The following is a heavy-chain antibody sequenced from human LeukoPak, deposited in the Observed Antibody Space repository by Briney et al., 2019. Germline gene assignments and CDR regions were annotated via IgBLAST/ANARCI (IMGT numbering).Heavy chain of an antibody. CDR1: GFTFSSYG. Sequence: GGSLRLSCAASGFTFSSYGIHWVRQAPGKGLEWVAFIRYDGSNKYHADSVKGRFTISRDNSKNTVYLQMNSLRAEDTAVYYCAREAYDILTGYYGGIESWFDPWGQGTLVTVSS. CDR2: IRYDGSNK. D-gene: IGHD3-9*01. V-gene: IGHV3-30*02. CDR3: AREAYDILTGYYGGIESWFDP. J-gene: IGHJ5*02.